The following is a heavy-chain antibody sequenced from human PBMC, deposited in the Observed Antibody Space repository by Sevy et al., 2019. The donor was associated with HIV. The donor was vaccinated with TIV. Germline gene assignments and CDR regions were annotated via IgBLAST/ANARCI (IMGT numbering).Heavy chain of an antibody. D-gene: IGHD3-10*01. CDR1: GFTFSGSA. J-gene: IGHJ4*02. V-gene: IGHV3-73*01. CDR3: TRHRLSMVRGIIMAHYFDY. Sequence: GGSLRLSCAASGFTFSGSAIHWVRQASGKGLEWVGRIRSKSNSHATAYAASVKGRFTISRDDSKNTAYLQMNSLKTGDTAVYFCTRHRLSMVRGIIMAHYFDYWGPGTLVTVSS. CDR2: IRSKSNSHAT.